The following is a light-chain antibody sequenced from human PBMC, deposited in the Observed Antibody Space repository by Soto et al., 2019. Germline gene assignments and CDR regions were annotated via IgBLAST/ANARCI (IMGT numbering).Light chain of an antibody. V-gene: IGKV1-8*01. CDR3: QQLNSYPRLT. Sequence: AIRMTQSPSSLSASTVYRVTIACXASQGISSYLAWYQQKPGKAPKLLIYAASTLQSGVPSRFSGSGSGTDFTLTISSLQPEDFATYYCQQLNSYPRLTFGGGTKVDI. J-gene: IGKJ4*01. CDR2: AAS. CDR1: QGISSY.